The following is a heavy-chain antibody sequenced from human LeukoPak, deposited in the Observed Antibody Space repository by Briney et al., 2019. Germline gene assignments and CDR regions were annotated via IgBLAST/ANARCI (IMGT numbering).Heavy chain of an antibody. D-gene: IGHD3-16*01. CDR3: ARAAGGSYYYYMDV. CDR2: ISAYNGNT. CDR1: GYTFTSYG. J-gene: IGHJ6*03. Sequence: GASVKVSCKASGYTFTSYGISWVRQAPGQGLEWMGWISAYNGNTNYAQELQGRVTMTTDTSTSTAYMELRSLRSDDTAVYYCARAAGGSYYYYMDVWGKGTTVTVSS. V-gene: IGHV1-18*01.